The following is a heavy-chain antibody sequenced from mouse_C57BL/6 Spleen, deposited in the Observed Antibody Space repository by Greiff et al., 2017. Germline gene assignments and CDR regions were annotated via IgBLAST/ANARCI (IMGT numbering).Heavy chain of an antibody. J-gene: IGHJ4*01. CDR1: GYSITSGYY. Sequence: EVQLQESGPGLVKPSQSLSLTCSVTGYSITSGYYWNWIRQFPENKLEWMGYISYDGSNNYNPSLKNRISITRDTSKNQFFLKLNSVTTEDTATYYCAIYDGDSFYAMDYWGQGTSVTVAS. V-gene: IGHV3-6*01. CDR3: AIYDGDSFYAMDY. D-gene: IGHD2-3*01. CDR2: ISYDGSN.